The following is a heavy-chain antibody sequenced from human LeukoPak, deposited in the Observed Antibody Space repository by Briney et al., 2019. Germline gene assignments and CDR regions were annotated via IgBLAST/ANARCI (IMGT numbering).Heavy chain of an antibody. CDR2: ISGSGGST. J-gene: IGHJ4*02. Sequence: GSLRLSCAASGFTFSSYAMSWVRQAPGKGLEWVSAISGSGGSTYYADSVKGRFTISRDNSKNTLYLQMNSLRAEDTAVYYCAKTQEWEPENALDYWGQGTLVTVSS. D-gene: IGHD1-26*01. CDR1: GFTFSSYA. CDR3: AKTQEWEPENALDY. V-gene: IGHV3-23*01.